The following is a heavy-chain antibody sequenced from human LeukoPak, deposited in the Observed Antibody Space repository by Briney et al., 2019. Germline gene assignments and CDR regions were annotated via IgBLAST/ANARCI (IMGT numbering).Heavy chain of an antibody. J-gene: IGHJ6*03. CDR3: ARDSYYYDSSGYYKYYYYMGV. D-gene: IGHD3-22*01. CDR2: ISAYNGNT. V-gene: IGHV1-18*01. CDR1: GYTFTSYG. Sequence: ASVKVSCKASGYTFTSYGISWVRQAPGQGLEWMGWISAYNGNTNYAQKLQGRVTMTTDTSTSTAYMELRSLRSDDTAVYYCARDSYYYDSSGYYKYYYYMGVWGKGTTVTVSS.